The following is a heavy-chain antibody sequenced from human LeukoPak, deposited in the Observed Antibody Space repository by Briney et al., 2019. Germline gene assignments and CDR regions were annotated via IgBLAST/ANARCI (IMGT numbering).Heavy chain of an antibody. V-gene: IGHV4-30-2*01. D-gene: IGHD3-10*01. CDR1: GGSISSGGYS. Sequence: ASQTLSLTCAVSGGSISSGGYSWSWIRQPPGKGLEWIGYIYHSGSTYYNPSLRSRVTISIDRSKNQFSLKLSSVTAADTAVYYCARAPPNGVRGVYDWFDPWGQGTLVTVSS. J-gene: IGHJ5*02. CDR2: IYHSGST. CDR3: ARAPPNGVRGVYDWFDP.